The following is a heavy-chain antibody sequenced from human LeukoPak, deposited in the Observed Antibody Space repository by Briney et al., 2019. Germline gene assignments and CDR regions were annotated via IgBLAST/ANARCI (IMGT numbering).Heavy chain of an antibody. V-gene: IGHV4-61*02. D-gene: IGHD1-26*01. CDR1: GGSISSGSYY. Sequence: SQTLSLTCTVSGGSISSGSYYWSWIRQPAGKGLEWIGRIYTSGSTNYNPSLKSRVTISVDTSKNQFSLKLSSVTAADTAVYYCARLSVIVGAALEYYYYYMDVWGQGTTVTVSS. CDR3: ARLSVIVGAALEYYYYYMDV. CDR2: IYTSGST. J-gene: IGHJ6*03.